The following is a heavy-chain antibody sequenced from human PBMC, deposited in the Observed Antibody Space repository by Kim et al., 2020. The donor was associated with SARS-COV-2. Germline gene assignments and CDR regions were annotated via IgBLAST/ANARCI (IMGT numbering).Heavy chain of an antibody. Sequence: GGSLRLSCAASGFTFSNAWMSWVRQAPGKGLEWVGRIKSKTDGGTTDYAAPVKGRFTISRDDSKNTLYLQMNSLKTEDTAVYYCTTDSLVLHSSGYSYFDYWGQGTLVTVSS. CDR1: GFTFSNAW. J-gene: IGHJ4*02. D-gene: IGHD3-22*01. CDR2: IKSKTDGGTT. V-gene: IGHV3-15*01. CDR3: TTDSLVLHSSGYSYFDY.